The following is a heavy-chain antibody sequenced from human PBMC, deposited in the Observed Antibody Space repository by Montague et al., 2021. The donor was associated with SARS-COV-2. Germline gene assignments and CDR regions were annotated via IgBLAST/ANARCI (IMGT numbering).Heavy chain of an antibody. CDR1: GGSITGYY. Sequence: SETLSLTCTVSGGSITGYYWSWLRRSSGKGLEWIAYIYDVGAVNYNPSLGSQVTISTDTSKNQLSLKVNSVTAADTAVYYCVSDHPYGGPRGAYDIWGQGTAVTVSS. CDR2: IYDVGAV. D-gene: IGHD4-23*01. CDR3: VSDHPYGGPRGAYDI. V-gene: IGHV4-59*01. J-gene: IGHJ3*02.